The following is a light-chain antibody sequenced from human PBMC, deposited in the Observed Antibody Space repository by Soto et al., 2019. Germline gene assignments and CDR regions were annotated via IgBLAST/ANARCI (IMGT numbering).Light chain of an antibody. Sequence: ESVFTQSPGTLSLSPGERATLYCRASQSVSSNLAWYQQKPGQAPRLLIYAASTRATGIPGRFSGSGSETEFTLTISSLQPDDFATYYCQQYNSYSWTFGQGTKVDIK. CDR2: AAS. CDR3: QQYNSYSWT. J-gene: IGKJ1*01. CDR1: QSVSSN. V-gene: IGKV3-15*01.